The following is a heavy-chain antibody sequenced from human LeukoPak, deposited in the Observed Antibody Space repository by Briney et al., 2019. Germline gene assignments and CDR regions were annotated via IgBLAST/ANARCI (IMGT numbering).Heavy chain of an antibody. CDR2: INGDGSTT. CDR1: GFSFSSYW. D-gene: IGHD2-2*01. V-gene: IGHV3-74*01. Sequence: GGSLRLSCAASGFSFSSYWMHWVRQAPGKGLVWASRINGDGSTTSFADSVKGRFTISRDNAKNTVYLQMNSLRAEDTAVYYCVRGYCSSTSCPTLYYYWGQGTLVTVSS. J-gene: IGHJ4*02. CDR3: VRGYCSSTSCPTLYYY.